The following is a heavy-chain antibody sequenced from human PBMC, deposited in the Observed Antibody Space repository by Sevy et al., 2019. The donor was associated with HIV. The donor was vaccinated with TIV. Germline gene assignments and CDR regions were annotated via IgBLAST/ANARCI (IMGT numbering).Heavy chain of an antibody. Sequence: ASVKVSCKASGYTFTGYYMHWVRQAPGQGLEWMGWINPNSGGTNYAQKFQGWVTMTRDTSISTAYMELSRLRSDDTAVYYCARERMSSRGYMDVWGKGTTVTVSS. J-gene: IGHJ6*03. D-gene: IGHD6-13*01. CDR1: GYTFTGYY. CDR2: INPNSGGT. V-gene: IGHV1-2*04. CDR3: ARERMSSRGYMDV.